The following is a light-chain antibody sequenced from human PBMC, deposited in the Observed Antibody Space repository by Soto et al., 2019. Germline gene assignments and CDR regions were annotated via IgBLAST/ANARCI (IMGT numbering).Light chain of an antibody. CDR3: SSYTSGSTRV. V-gene: IGLV2-14*03. CDR1: SSDVGGYKY. J-gene: IGLJ1*01. Sequence: QSALTQPASVSGSPGQSITISCTGTSSDVGGYKYVSWYQQHPGKAPKLMIYDIRNRPSGVSNRFSGSKSGNTASLTISGLQAEDEADYYCSSYTSGSTRVFGTGTKGTVL. CDR2: DIR.